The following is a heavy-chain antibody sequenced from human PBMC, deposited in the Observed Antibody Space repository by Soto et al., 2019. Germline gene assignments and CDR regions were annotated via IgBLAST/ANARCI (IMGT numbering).Heavy chain of an antibody. CDR1: GYTFTSYA. D-gene: IGHD3-10*01. V-gene: IGHV1-69*13. J-gene: IGHJ6*02. CDR2: IIPIFGTA. CDR3: ARDNGFGESDV. Sequence: GASVKVSCKASGYTFTSYAISWERQAPGQGLEWMGGIIPIFGTANYAQKFQGRVTITADESTSTAYMELSSLRSEDTAVYYCARDNGFGESDVWGQGTTVTVSS.